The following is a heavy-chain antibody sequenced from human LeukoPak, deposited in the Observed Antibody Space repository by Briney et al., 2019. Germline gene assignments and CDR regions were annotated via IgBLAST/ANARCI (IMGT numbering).Heavy chain of an antibody. CDR1: GYTFTSYD. V-gene: IGHV1-8*01. D-gene: IGHD3-10*01. CDR3: ARSPNFGYGSYHYYGMDV. J-gene: IGHJ6*02. CDR2: MNPNSGNT. Sequence: ASVKVSCKASGYTFTSYDINWVRQATGQGLEWMGWMNPNSGNTGYAQKFQGRVTMTRNTSISTAYMELSSLRSEDTAVYYCARSPNFGYGSYHYYGMDVWGQGTTVTVSS.